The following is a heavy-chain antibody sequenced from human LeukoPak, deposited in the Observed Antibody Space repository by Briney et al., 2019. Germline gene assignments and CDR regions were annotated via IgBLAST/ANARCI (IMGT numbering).Heavy chain of an antibody. CDR3: TTDLVAVAVVDY. Sequence: GGSLRLSCAASGFTFSNAWMSWVRQAPGKGLEWVGRIKSKTDGGTTDYAAPVKGRFTISRDDSKNTLYLQMNSLKTEDTAVYYCTTDLVAVAVVDYWGQGTLVTVSS. V-gene: IGHV3-15*01. CDR1: GFTFSNAW. J-gene: IGHJ4*02. D-gene: IGHD6-19*01. CDR2: IKSKTDGGTT.